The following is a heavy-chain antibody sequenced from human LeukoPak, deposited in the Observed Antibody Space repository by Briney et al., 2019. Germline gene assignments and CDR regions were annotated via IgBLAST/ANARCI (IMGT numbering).Heavy chain of an antibody. Sequence: PGRSLRLSCAASGFTVTSNYMSWVRQAPGKGLEWVSVIYSGGSTYYADSVKGRFTISRDNSKNTLYLQMNSLRAEDTAVYYCARSSSTSYYYYYMDVWGKGTTVTVSS. CDR2: IYSGGST. CDR3: ARSSSTSYYYYYMDV. V-gene: IGHV3-53*01. J-gene: IGHJ6*03. D-gene: IGHD2-2*01. CDR1: GFTVTSNY.